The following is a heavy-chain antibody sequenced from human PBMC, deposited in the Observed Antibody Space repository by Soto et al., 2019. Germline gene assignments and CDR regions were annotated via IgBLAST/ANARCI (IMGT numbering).Heavy chain of an antibody. D-gene: IGHD6-19*01. J-gene: IGHJ4*02. V-gene: IGHV1-3*01. CDR2: INAGNGNT. CDR3: ARDLVIAVDGTQSDRFDY. CDR1: GYTFTSYA. Sequence: QVQLVQSGAEVKKPGASVKVSCKASGYTFTSYAMHWVRQAPGQRLEWMGWINAGNGNTKYSQKFQGRVTITRDTSASTAYMELSSLRSEDTAVYYCARDLVIAVDGTQSDRFDYWGQGTLVTVSS.